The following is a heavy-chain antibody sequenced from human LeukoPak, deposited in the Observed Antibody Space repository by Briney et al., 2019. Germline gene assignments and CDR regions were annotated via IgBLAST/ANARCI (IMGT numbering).Heavy chain of an antibody. Sequence: SVKVSCKASGGTFSSYAISWVRQAPGHGLEWMGGIIPIFGTANYAQKFQGRVTITADESTSTAYMELSSLRSEDTAVYYCAIDPYYYDSSGYYYNANDYWGQGTLVTVSS. D-gene: IGHD3-22*01. J-gene: IGHJ4*02. CDR1: GGTFSSYA. CDR3: AIDPYYYDSSGYYYNANDY. V-gene: IGHV1-69*13. CDR2: IIPIFGTA.